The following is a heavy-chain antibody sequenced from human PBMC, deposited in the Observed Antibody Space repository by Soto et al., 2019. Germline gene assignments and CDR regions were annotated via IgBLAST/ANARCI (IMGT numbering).Heavy chain of an antibody. CDR3: ARDQSGAADL. CDR1: GDSMSSYY. J-gene: IGHJ3*01. CDR2: ISARGTT. D-gene: IGHD7-27*01. Sequence: QVHLQESGPGLVEPSETLSLTCTVSGDSMSSYYWNWIRQSAEKGLEWIGRISARGTTSYIPSLKGGITLSVDTSKNQFSLNLKFVTAADTAVYFCARDQSGAADLWGQGTVVTVS. V-gene: IGHV4-4*07.